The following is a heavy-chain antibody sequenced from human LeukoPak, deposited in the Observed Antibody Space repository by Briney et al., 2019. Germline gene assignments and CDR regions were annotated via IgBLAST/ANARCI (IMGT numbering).Heavy chain of an antibody. CDR1: GFTFSNYW. V-gene: IGHV3-74*01. CDR3: AREGHYDTRGPDY. J-gene: IGHJ4*02. Sequence: PGGSLRLSCAASGFTFSNYWMHWVRQTPGKGLVWVSRLHTDSSATFYADSVKGRFTISRDNPKSTLYLQMNSLTAEDTAIYYCAREGHYDTRGPDYWGQGTLVTVSS. D-gene: IGHD3-22*01. CDR2: LHTDSSAT.